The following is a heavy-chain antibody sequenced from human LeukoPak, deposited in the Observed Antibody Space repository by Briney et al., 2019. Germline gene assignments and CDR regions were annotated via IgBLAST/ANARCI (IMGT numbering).Heavy chain of an antibody. Sequence: LPGGSLRLSCAASGFAFNTYGMHWIRQAPGKGLEWVAVIWSDSSQKYYVDSMKGRCTISRDNSKNMVYLQMNSLRVEDTAIYYCASAAGAFDIWGQGTMVTVSS. D-gene: IGHD6-13*01. CDR1: GFAFNTYG. CDR3: ASAAGAFDI. CDR2: IWSDSSQK. V-gene: IGHV3-33*01. J-gene: IGHJ3*02.